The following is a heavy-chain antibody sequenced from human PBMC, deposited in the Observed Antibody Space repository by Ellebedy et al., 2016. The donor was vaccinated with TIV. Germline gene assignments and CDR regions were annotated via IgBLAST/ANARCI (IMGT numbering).Heavy chain of an antibody. V-gene: IGHV4-59*12. D-gene: IGHD3-10*01. CDR2: IYYSGST. CDR3: ARVATMVRGKSDY. Sequence: SETLSLXXTVSGGSISSYYWSWIRQPPGKGLEWIGYIYYSGSTNYNPSLKSRVTISVDTSKNQFSLKLSSVTAADTAVYYCARVATMVRGKSDYWGQGTLVTVSS. J-gene: IGHJ4*02. CDR1: GGSISSYY.